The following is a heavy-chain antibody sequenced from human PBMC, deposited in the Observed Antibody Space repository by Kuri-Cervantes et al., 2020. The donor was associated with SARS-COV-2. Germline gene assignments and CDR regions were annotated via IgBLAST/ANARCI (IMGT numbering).Heavy chain of an antibody. D-gene: IGHD6-19*01. V-gene: IGHV3-30*02. CDR1: GFTFSSYG. CDR3: AKEGKYSSGWYDYYYYMDV. J-gene: IGHJ6*03. CDR2: IRYDGSNK. Sequence: GGSLRLSCAASGFTFSSYGMHWVRQVPGKGLEWVAFIRYDGSNKYYADSVKGRFTVSRDNSKNTLYLQMNSLRAEDTAVYYCAKEGKYSSGWYDYYYYMDVWGKGTTVTVSS.